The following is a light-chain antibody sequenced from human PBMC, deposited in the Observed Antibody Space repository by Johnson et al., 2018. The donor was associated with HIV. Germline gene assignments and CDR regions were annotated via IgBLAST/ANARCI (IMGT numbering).Light chain of an antibody. CDR2: DNN. Sequence: QSVLTQPPSVSAAPGQKVTISRSGSSSNIGNNYVSWYQQFPGTAPKLLIYDNNKRPSGIPDRFSGSKSGTSATLGITGLQTGDEADYYCGTWDSSLSAVYVFGTGTKVTVL. CDR3: GTWDSSLSAVYV. J-gene: IGLJ1*01. V-gene: IGLV1-51*01. CDR1: SSNIGNNY.